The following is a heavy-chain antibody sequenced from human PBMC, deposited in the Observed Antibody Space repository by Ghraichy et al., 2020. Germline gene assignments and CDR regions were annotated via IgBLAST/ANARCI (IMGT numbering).Heavy chain of an antibody. J-gene: IGHJ4*02. V-gene: IGHV4-30-4*01. CDR1: GGSINNGNYY. CDR2: IYHNGNT. Sequence: SETLSLTCTASGGSINNGNYYWTWIRQSPGKGLEWIGYIYHNGNTYYNPSLKSRATISLDMSKNQFSLKLTSMTAADTAVYYCAWKYGSSSSFDYWGQGTLVTVSS. CDR3: AWKYGSSSSFDY. D-gene: IGHD6-13*01.